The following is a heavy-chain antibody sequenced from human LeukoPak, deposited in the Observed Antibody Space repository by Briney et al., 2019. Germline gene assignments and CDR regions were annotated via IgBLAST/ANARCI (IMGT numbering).Heavy chain of an antibody. D-gene: IGHD2-2*03. CDR2: IYYSGRT. CDR1: GGSISSGDSY. J-gene: IGHJ3*02. V-gene: IGHV4-30-4*02. CDR3: ARDESDGSDAFDI. Sequence: SETLSLACTVSGGSISSGDSYSSWIRQHPGKGLEWIGFIYYSGRTYYNPSLKSRVTISVDTSKNQFSLKLSSVTAADTAVYYCARDESDGSDAFDIWGQGTMVTVSS.